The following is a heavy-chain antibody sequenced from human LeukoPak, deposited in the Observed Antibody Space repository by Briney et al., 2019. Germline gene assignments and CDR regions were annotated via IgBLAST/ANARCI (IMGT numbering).Heavy chain of an antibody. V-gene: IGHV3-30*03. CDR1: GITFSSYG. CDR2: ISDDGSNK. J-gene: IGHJ4*02. CDR3: ASGGTYGSGSYYRSGAGYYFDY. Sequence: GGSLRLSCAASGITFSSYGMSWVRQAPGKGLEWVAVISDDGSNKYYADSVKGRFTISRENSKNTLYLQMTSLRAAATAVYYCASGGTYGSGSYYRSGAGYYFDYWGQGTLVTVSS. D-gene: IGHD3-10*01.